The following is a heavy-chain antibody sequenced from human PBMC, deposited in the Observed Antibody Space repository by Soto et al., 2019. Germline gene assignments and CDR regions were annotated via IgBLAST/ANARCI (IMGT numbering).Heavy chain of an antibody. D-gene: IGHD1-7*01. CDR2: IYHSGST. CDR1: GGSISSSSYY. J-gene: IGHJ4*02. Sequence: SETLSLTCTVSGGSISSSSYYWGWIRQPPGKGLEWIGSIYHSGSTYYNPSLKSRVTISVDTSKNQFSLKLSSVTAADTAVYYCAGHGHYNWNYYFDYWGQGTLVTVSS. V-gene: IGHV4-39*01. CDR3: AGHGHYNWNYYFDY.